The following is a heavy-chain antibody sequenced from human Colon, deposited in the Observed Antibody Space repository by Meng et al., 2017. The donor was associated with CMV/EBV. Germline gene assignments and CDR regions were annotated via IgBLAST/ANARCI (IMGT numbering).Heavy chain of an antibody. V-gene: IGHV3-7*01. CDR1: GFNFSNYW. Sequence: GESLKISCAASGFNFSNYWMSWVRQAPGKGLEWVATINQDGSEEQYVEAVKGRFTISRDNAKTSLYLQMDSLTVEDTALYYCARLGEYSLKDWGQGTLVTVSS. CDR2: INQDGSEE. J-gene: IGHJ4*02. CDR3: ARLGEYSLKD. D-gene: IGHD3-16*01.